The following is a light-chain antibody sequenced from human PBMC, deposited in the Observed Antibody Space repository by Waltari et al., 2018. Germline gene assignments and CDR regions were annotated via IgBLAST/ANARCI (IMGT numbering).Light chain of an antibody. V-gene: IGKV2-28*01. J-gene: IGKJ3*01. CDR1: QSLLRSTGSNF. CDR2: LGS. CDR3: MQALHTPTT. Sequence: DIVMTQSPLSLSVTPGEPASISCRSSQSLLRSTGSNFLDWYLQKPGQPPQLLISLGSDRASGVPDRFSGSGTGTDFTLKISRVEAEDVGIYYCMQALHTPTTFGPGTKVDIK.